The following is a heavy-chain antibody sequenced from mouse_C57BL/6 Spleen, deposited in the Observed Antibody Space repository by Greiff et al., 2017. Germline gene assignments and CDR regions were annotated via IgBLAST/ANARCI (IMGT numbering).Heavy chain of an antibody. CDR2: IRSKSSNYAT. D-gene: IGHD2-4*01. CDR3: VRDSNYDQGYAMDY. J-gene: IGHJ4*01. CDR1: GFTFNTYA. V-gene: IGHV10-3*01. Sequence: EVQLVESGGGLVQPKGSLKLSCAASGFTFNTYAMHWVRQAPGKGLEWVARIRSKSSNYATYYADSVKDRFTISRDDSQSMLYLQMNNLKTEDTAMYYCVRDSNYDQGYAMDYWGQGTSVTVSS.